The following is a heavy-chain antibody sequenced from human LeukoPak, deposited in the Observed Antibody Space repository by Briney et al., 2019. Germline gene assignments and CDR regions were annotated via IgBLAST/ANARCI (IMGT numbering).Heavy chain of an antibody. CDR3: ARDGCSSTSCFNNWFDP. CDR2: ISSSSSYI. CDR1: GFTFSSYS. Sequence: GGSLRLSCAASGFTFSSYSMNWVRQAPGKGLEWVSSISSSSSYIYYADSVKRRFTISRDNAKNSLYLQMNSLRAEDTAVYYCARDGCSSTSCFNNWFDPWGQGTLVTVSS. J-gene: IGHJ5*02. D-gene: IGHD2-2*01. V-gene: IGHV3-21*01.